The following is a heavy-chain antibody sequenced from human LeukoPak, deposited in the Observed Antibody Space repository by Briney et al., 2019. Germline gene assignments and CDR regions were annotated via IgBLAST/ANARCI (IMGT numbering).Heavy chain of an antibody. CDR3: ARGHCSGISCYSGY. J-gene: IGHJ4*02. CDR1: GYTFTNYA. CDR2: INAGYGNT. V-gene: IGHV1-3*01. D-gene: IGHD2-15*01. Sequence: ASVKVSCKASGYTFTNYALHWVRQAPGQRLEWMGWINAGYGNTIYSQKFQGRVTITGDASASTAYMELSSLRSEDTAVYYCARGHCSGISCYSGYWGQGTLVTVSS.